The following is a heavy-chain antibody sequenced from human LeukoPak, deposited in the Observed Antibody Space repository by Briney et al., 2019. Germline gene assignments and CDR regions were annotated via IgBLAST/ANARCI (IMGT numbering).Heavy chain of an antibody. CDR2: VATYNGNT. V-gene: IGHV1-18*01. CDR1: GYTFTNYA. CDR3: ARRAMADY. Sequence: ASVKVSCKASGYTFTNYAISWVRQAPGQGLEWMGWVATYNGNTNYAQRLQGRVTMTTDTSTNTAYMGVRSLRSDDTAVYYCARRAMADYWGQGTLVTVSS. D-gene: IGHD2-8*01. J-gene: IGHJ4*02.